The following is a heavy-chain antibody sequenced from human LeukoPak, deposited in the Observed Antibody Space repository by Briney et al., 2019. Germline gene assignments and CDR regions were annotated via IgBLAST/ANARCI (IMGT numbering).Heavy chain of an antibody. J-gene: IGHJ5*02. CDR1: GGSSSDHY. CDR3: ARGSRYDFWSGYTLDNWFDP. V-gene: IGHV4-34*01. D-gene: IGHD3-3*01. Sequence: SETLSLTCAVYGGSSSDHYWSWIRQTPGKGLEWIGEINHSGSTNYNPSLKSRVTISVDTSKNQVSLKLSSVTAADTAVYYCARGSRYDFWSGYTLDNWFDPWGQGTLVTVSS. CDR2: INHSGST.